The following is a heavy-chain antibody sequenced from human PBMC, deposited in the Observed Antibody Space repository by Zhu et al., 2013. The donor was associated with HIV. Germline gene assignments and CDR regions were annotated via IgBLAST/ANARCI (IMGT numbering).Heavy chain of an antibody. Sequence: QVQLVQSGAEVKKPGSSVKVSCKASGGTFSSYAISWVRQAPGQGLEWMGGIIPIFGTANYAQKFQGRVTITADESTSTAYMELSSLRSEDTAVYYCAHTVVYYYDSSGYWISYYFDLLGPGNPGHRLL. D-gene: IGHD3-22*01. CDR3: AHTVVYYYDSSGYWISYYFDL. J-gene: IGHJ4*02. CDR1: GGTFSSYA. V-gene: IGHV1-69*01. CDR2: IIPIFGTA.